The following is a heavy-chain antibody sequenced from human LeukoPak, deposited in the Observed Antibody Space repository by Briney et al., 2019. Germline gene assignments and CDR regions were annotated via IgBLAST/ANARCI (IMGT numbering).Heavy chain of an antibody. V-gene: IGHV3-9*01. J-gene: IGHJ3*02. D-gene: IGHD5-24*01. CDR1: GFTFADYA. CDR2: IIWNSGSI. Sequence: GGSLRLSCAASGFTFADYAMHWVRQAPGKGLEWVSGIIWNSGSIGYAGSVRGRFTISRDNAKNSLYLQMSSLRPEDTALYYCVKDDNNDAFDIWGQGTMVTVSS. CDR3: VKDDNNDAFDI.